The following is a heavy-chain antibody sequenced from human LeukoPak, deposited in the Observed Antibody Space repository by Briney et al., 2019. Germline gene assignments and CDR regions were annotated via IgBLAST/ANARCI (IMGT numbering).Heavy chain of an antibody. V-gene: IGHV3-48*01. CDR2: IGSSSSTI. J-gene: IGHJ4*02. CDR1: GFTFSSYD. D-gene: IGHD2-15*01. Sequence: GGSLRLSCAASGFTFSSYDMTWVRQAPGKGLEWVSAIGSSSSTIYYADSVKGRFTISRDNAKNSLYLQMNSLRAEDTAVYYCASRKQWDMIDYWGQGTLVTVSS. CDR3: ASRKQWDMIDY.